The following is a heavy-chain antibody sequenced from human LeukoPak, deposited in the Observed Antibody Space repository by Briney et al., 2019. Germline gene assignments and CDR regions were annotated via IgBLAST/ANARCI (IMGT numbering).Heavy chain of an antibody. D-gene: IGHD2-21*02. V-gene: IGHV3-64*01. J-gene: IGHJ4*02. Sequence: GGSLRLSCAASGFTFSSYAMHWVRQAPGKGLEYVSAISSNGGSTYYANSVKGRFTISRDNSKNTLYLQMGSLSAEDMAVYYCARTAGPRLFDYWGQGTLVTVSS. CDR2: ISSNGGST. CDR1: GFTFSSYA. CDR3: ARTAGPRLFDY.